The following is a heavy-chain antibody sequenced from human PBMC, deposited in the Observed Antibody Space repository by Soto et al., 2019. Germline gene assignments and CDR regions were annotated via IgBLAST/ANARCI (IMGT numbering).Heavy chain of an antibody. CDR2: IKSKTNGETI. D-gene: IGHD1-7*01. CDR1: GFTFSDAW. J-gene: IGHJ4*02. V-gene: IGHV3-15*01. Sequence: EVQLVESGGDLVTPGGSLRLSCAASGFTFSDAWMTWVRQAPGKGLEWVGRIKSKTNGETIDYAAPVKDRFTISRDESKNTLFLQMNSLKTEDTAVYYCATDLPWTYGALAYWGQGTLVTVSS. CDR3: ATDLPWTYGALAY.